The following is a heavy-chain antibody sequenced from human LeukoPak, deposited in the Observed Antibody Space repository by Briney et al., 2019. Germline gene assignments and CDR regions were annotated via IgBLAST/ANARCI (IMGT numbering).Heavy chain of an antibody. Sequence: GGSLRLSCAASGFTFSSYAMSWVRQAPGKGLEWVSDINGSGGSTYYADSVKGRFTISRDNSKNTLYLQMNSLRAEDTAVYYCAKAPVTTCRGAFCYPFDYWGLGTLVTVSS. CDR2: INGSGGST. J-gene: IGHJ4*02. V-gene: IGHV3-23*01. D-gene: IGHD2-15*01. CDR1: GFTFSSYA. CDR3: AKAPVTTCRGAFCYPFDY.